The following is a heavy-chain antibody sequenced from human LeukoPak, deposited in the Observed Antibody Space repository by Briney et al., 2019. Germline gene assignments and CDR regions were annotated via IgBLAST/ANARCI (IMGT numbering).Heavy chain of an antibody. D-gene: IGHD4-4*01. CDR3: AKDRGGTTVTTAFRGYYFDY. CDR2: IKQEGSEI. J-gene: IGHJ4*02. CDR1: GFTFSSYR. V-gene: IGHV3-7*03. Sequence: GGSLRLSCAASGFTFSSYRMSWVRQAPGKGLEWVANIKQEGSEIYYVDSVKGRFTISRDNAKNSLYLQMNSLRAEDTAVYYCAKDRGGTTVTTAFRGYYFDYWGQGTLVTVSS.